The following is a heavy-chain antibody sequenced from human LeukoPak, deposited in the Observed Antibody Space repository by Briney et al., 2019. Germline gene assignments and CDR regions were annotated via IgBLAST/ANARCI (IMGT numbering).Heavy chain of an antibody. Sequence: QPGGSLRLSCAASGFTFSRYAMHWVRHAPGKGLEWVAVISYDGSNKYYADSVKGRFTISRDNSKNTLYLQMNSLRAEDTAVYYCARDGLAFDYWGQGTLVTVPS. CDR3: ARDGLAFDY. V-gene: IGHV3-30-3*01. CDR2: ISYDGSNK. J-gene: IGHJ4*02. CDR1: GFTFSRYA.